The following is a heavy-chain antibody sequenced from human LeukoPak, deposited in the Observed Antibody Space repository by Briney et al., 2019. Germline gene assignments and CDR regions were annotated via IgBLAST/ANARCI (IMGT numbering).Heavy chain of an antibody. CDR3: ARGLNYYDSSGYPDY. CDR2: IYYSGST. CDR1: GGSISSSSYY. V-gene: IGHV4-39*07. Sequence: SETLSLTCTVSGGSISSSSYYWGWIRQPPGKGLEWIGSIYYSGSTYYNPSLKSRVTISVDTSKNQFSLKLSSVTAADTAVYYCARGLNYYDSSGYPDYWGQGTLVTVSS. J-gene: IGHJ4*02. D-gene: IGHD3-22*01.